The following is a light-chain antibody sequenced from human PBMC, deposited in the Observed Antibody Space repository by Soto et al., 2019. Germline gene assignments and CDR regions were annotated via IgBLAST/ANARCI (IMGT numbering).Light chain of an antibody. CDR2: EVS. V-gene: IGLV2-14*01. CDR3: SSKTSSSSPFV. CDR1: GSDVGAYNY. Sequence: QSALAQPPSASGSPGQSVTISCTGTGSDVGAYNYVSWYKHHPGQAPQLMIYEVSNRPSGVSNRFSGSKSGNTASLTISGLQADDEGDYYCSSKTSSSSPFVFGTGTKLTVL. J-gene: IGLJ1*01.